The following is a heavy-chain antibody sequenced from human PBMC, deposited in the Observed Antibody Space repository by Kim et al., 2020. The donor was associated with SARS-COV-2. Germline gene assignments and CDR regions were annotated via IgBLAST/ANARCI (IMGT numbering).Heavy chain of an antibody. CDR3: ARINEIRDGYNYDY. Sequence: NPSLKSRVTISVDTSKNQFSLKLSSVTAADTAVYYCARINEIRDGYNYDYWGQGTLVTVSS. V-gene: IGHV4-4*09. D-gene: IGHD5-12*01. J-gene: IGHJ4*02.